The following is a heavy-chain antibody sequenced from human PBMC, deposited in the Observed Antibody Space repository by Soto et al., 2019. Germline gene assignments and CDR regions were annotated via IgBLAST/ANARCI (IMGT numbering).Heavy chain of an antibody. CDR3: AEDVDSISRNKPLDT. Sequence: EVQLLESGGGLVQPGGSLRLSCAASGFTFTSYAMCWVRQAPGKGLEWVSSISVRGDRPFYAGSVKGRFTISRNHSNNTLHLQMQILRADDTAVCYCAEDVDSISRNKPLDTWGLGPLVTVA. J-gene: IGHJ5*02. CDR1: GFTFTSYA. D-gene: IGHD3-22*01. V-gene: IGHV3-23*01. CDR2: ISVRGDRP.